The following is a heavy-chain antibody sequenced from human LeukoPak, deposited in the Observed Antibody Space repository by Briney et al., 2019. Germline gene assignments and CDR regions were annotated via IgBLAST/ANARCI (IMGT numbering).Heavy chain of an antibody. CDR2: IYSGGST. CDR1: GFTVSSNY. CDR3: ASGWTSGSYYSYPAFDI. J-gene: IGHJ3*02. V-gene: IGHV3-66*01. D-gene: IGHD1-26*01. Sequence: GGSLRLSCAASGFTVSSNYMSWVRQAPGKGLEWVSVIYSGGSTYYADSVKGRFTISRDNSKNTLFLQMNSLRAEDTAVYYCASGWTSGSYYSYPAFDIWGQGTMVTVSS.